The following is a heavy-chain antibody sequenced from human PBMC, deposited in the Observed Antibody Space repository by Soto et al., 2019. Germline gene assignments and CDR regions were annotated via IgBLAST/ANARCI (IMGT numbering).Heavy chain of an antibody. J-gene: IGHJ4*02. Sequence: EAQLLESGGDLVQSGGSLRLSCAASGFTFSIYGMTWVRQAPGKGLEWVSAISGSGGSTYYADSVKGRFTISRDHSNNTLYLEMNSLRVEDTAVYYCAKRDQQCWGQGTLVTVSS. CDR3: AKRDQQC. CDR1: GFTFSIYG. CDR2: ISGSGGST. D-gene: IGHD6-19*01. V-gene: IGHV3-23*01.